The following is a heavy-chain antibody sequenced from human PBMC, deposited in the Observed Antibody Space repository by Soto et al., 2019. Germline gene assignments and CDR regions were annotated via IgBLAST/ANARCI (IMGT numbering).Heavy chain of an antibody. V-gene: IGHV1-69*06. D-gene: IGHD3-3*01. CDR1: GGTFSSYA. CDR2: IIPIFGTA. CDR3: ARGNYDFWSGEYYYYYYGMDV. Sequence: SVKVSCKASGGTFSSYAISCVRQAPGQGLEWMGGIIPIFGTANYAQRFQGRVTITADKSTSTAYMELSSLRSEDTAVYYCARGNYDFWSGEYYYYYYGMDVWGQGTTVTVS. J-gene: IGHJ6*02.